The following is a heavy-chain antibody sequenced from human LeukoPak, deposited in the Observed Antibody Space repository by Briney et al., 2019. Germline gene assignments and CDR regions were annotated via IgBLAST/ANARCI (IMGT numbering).Heavy chain of an antibody. CDR3: AKDGYYYDSSGYPDV. CDR2: ISYEGSNK. Sequence: GRSLRLSCAASGFTFSSYGMHWVRHPPGRGRGWGAVISYEGSNKYYADSVKGRFPISRDNSKNTLYLQMNSLRAEDTAVYYCAKDGYYYDSSGYPDVWGQGTLVTVPS. CDR1: GFTFSSYG. J-gene: IGHJ4*02. D-gene: IGHD3-22*01. V-gene: IGHV3-30*18.